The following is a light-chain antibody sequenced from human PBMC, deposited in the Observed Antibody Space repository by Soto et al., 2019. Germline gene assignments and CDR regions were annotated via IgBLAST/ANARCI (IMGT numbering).Light chain of an antibody. CDR2: GAS. CDR3: QPRTIWPPVP. J-gene: IGKJ5*01. Sequence: LSPAAVSVSKGERATLSCRASQSVSSNLAWYQQKPGQAPRLLIYGASTRATGIPARFSGSGSGTEFTLTISSLQSEDFAVYYCQPRTIWPPVPSGHRTLPAIK. CDR1: QSVSSN. V-gene: IGKV3-15*01.